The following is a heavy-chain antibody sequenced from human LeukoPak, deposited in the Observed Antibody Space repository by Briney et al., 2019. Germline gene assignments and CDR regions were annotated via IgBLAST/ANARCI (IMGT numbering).Heavy chain of an antibody. CDR3: ARNASSGFFND. CDR2: IHHSGSRFETGST. CDR1: GFFIANNNY. V-gene: IGHV4-38-2*02. Sequence: SETLSLTCTVSGFFIANNNYWGWIRQSPGKGLEWMGSIHHSGSRFETGSTHYNPSFRGRISVSADPSKNHFSLTLRSVTAADTGVYFCARNASSGFFNDWGQGTLVTVSS. D-gene: IGHD6-19*01. J-gene: IGHJ1*01.